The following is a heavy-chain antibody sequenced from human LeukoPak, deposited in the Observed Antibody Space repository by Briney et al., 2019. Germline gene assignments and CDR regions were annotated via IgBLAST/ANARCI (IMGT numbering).Heavy chain of an antibody. D-gene: IGHD3-22*01. J-gene: IGHJ4*02. Sequence: SETLSLTCTVSGGSISSGDSYWSWVRQPPGKGLEWIGCIYYSGSTYYNPSLRSRVTMSVDTSENQFSLKLSSVTAADTAVYYCARVADNDSIAYYTSAFFDYWGQGTLVTVSS. CDR1: GGSISSGDSY. CDR3: ARVADNDSIAYYTSAFFDY. CDR2: IYYSGST. V-gene: IGHV4-30-4*01.